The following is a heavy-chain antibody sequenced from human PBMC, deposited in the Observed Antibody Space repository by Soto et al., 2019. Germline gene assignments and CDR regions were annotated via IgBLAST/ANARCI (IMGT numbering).Heavy chain of an antibody. D-gene: IGHD2-15*01. J-gene: IGHJ4*02. Sequence: ASVKVSCKASGGTFSSYTISWVRQAPGQGLEWMGRIIPILGIANYAQKFQGRVTITADKSTSTGYMELSSLRSEDTAVYYCARSLGYCSGGSCSSHPIDYWGQGTLVTVSS. V-gene: IGHV1-69*02. CDR2: IIPILGIA. CDR3: ARSLGYCSGGSCSSHPIDY. CDR1: GGTFSSYT.